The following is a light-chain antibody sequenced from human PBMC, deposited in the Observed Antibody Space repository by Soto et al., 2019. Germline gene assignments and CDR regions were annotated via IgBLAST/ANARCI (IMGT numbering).Light chain of an antibody. J-gene: IGKJ1*01. V-gene: IGKV3-20*01. CDR2: GAS. CDR1: QSVSSSY. Sequence: EIVLTQSPGTLSLSPGDRATLSCRASQSVSSSYLAWYQQKPGQPPRLLIYGASSRATGIPDRFSGSGSGTEFTLTISRLEPEDFAVYYCQQYGSSPRGTFGQGTKVEIK. CDR3: QQYGSSPRGT.